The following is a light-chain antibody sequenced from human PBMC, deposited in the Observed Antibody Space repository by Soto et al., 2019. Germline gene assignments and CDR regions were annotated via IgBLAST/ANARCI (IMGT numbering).Light chain of an antibody. J-gene: IGKJ2*01. CDR2: DAS. CDR1: QSTSSW. CDR3: QQYNSYPYT. Sequence: DIQMTQSASTLSASVVDRVAITCRASQSTSSWLAWYQQKPGKAPNLLIYDASNLESGVPSRFSGSGSGTEFTLTISSLQPDDFATYYCQQYNSYPYTFGQGTKVDIK. V-gene: IGKV1-5*01.